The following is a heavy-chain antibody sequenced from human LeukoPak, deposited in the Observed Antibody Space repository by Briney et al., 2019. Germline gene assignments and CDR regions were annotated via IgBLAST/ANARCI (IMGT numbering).Heavy chain of an antibody. Sequence: SETLSLTCTVSGGSISSYYWSWIRQPPGKGLEWIGYIYTSGSTNCNPSLKSRVTISVDTSKNQFSLKLSSVTAADTAVYYCARHEAGGYDFWSGYYQVLAFDIWGQGTMVTVSS. CDR3: ARHEAGGYDFWSGYYQVLAFDI. CDR1: GGSISSYY. V-gene: IGHV4-4*09. CDR2: IYTSGST. D-gene: IGHD3-3*01. J-gene: IGHJ3*02.